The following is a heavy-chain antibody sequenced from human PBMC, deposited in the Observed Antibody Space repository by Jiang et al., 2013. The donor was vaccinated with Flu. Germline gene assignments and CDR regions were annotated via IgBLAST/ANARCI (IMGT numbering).Heavy chain of an antibody. CDR2: INAGNGDA. D-gene: IGHD5-18*01. J-gene: IGHJ4*01. CDR3: ARGPYSYGYFDY. V-gene: IGHV1-3*01. CDR1: GYTFSSYV. Sequence: SGAEVKKPGASVKVSCKASGYTFSSYVMHWVRQAPGQRLEWMGWINAGNGDARYSQRFQGRVTITRDTSASTAYMELSSLRSEDTAVYYCARGPYSYGYFDYWGHGTLVTVSS.